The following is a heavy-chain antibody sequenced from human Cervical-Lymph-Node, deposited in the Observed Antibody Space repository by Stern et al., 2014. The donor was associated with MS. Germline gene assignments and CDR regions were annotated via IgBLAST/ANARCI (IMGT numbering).Heavy chain of an antibody. CDR3: AALVRGSYFY. V-gene: IGHV5-51*01. CDR1: GYSFTLYW. Sequence: EVQLVESGAEMKKPGESLKISCKGSGYSFTLYWIGWVRQMPGKGLDWMGIIYPVDSDTRYSPAVQGQVTISADKSISTASLQWSSLKASDTAMYYCAALVRGSYFYWGQGTLVTVSS. J-gene: IGHJ4*02. D-gene: IGHD1-26*01. CDR2: IYPVDSDT.